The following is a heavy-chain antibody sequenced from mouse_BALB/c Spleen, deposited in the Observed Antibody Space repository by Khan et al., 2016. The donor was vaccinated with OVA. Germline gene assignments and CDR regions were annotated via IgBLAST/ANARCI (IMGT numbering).Heavy chain of an antibody. D-gene: IGHD1-1*01. CDR2: ISPGSGSA. J-gene: IGHJ4*01. Sequence: DLVKPGASVKLSCKASGYTFTSYWIHWIKQRPGQGLEWIGHISPGSGSAYYNEMFKGKATLTVDTSSSTAYFQPNSLSSEDSAVYFCARSNYYGSSLYALDYWGQGTSVTVSS. V-gene: IGHV1S41*01. CDR1: GYTFTSYW. CDR3: ARSNYYGSSLYALDY.